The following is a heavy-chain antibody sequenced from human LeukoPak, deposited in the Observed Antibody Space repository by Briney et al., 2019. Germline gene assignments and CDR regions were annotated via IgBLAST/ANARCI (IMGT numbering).Heavy chain of an antibody. Sequence: SETLSLACTVSGGSISSYYWSWIRQPPGKGLEWIGYIYYSGSTTYNPFLASRVTISVDTSKNQFSLRLSSVTAADTAVYYCARGGYSYGSLVVFDYWGQGTLVTVSS. CDR1: GGSISSYY. CDR2: IYYSGST. D-gene: IGHD5-18*01. CDR3: ARGGYSYGSLVVFDY. J-gene: IGHJ4*02. V-gene: IGHV4-59*01.